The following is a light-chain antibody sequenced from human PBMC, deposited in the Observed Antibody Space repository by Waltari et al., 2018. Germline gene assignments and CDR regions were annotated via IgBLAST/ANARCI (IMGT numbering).Light chain of an antibody. CDR3: SSYTSTKTGV. J-gene: IGLJ1*01. CDR2: GVS. Sequence: QSALTQPASVSGSPGPSITISCTGTSSDVGGYNYVSCYQQYPGKAPQLMIYGVSYRPAGISNFVACWKAGNTATLIISGLQAEDEADYYCSSYTSTKTGVFGTGTKVTVL. CDR1: SSDVGGYNY. V-gene: IGLV2-14*01.